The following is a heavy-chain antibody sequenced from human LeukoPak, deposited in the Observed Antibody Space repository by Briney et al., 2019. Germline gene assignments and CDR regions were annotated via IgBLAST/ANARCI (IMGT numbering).Heavy chain of an antibody. CDR1: GYTFTSYD. V-gene: IGHV1-8*01. CDR2: MNPNSGNT. CDR3: ARDSTRGYYDSSGYYPWAFDY. Sequence: GASVKVSCKASGYTFTSYDINWVRQATGQGLEWMGWMNPNSGNTGYAQKFQGRVTMTRNTSISTAYMELSSLRSEDTAVYYCARDSTRGYYDSSGYYPWAFDYWGQGTLVTVSS. D-gene: IGHD3-22*01. J-gene: IGHJ4*02.